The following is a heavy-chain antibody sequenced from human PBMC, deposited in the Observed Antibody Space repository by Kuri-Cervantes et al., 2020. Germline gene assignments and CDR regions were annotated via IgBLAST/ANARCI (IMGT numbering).Heavy chain of an antibody. CDR3: AKDLSSSGLDV. D-gene: IGHD6-19*01. V-gene: IGHV3-30*18. J-gene: IGHJ6*02. Sequence: GESLKISCAASGFTFSNYGMHWVRQAPGKGLEWVAVISYDGSNKYYADSVKGRFTISRDNSKNTLYLQMNSLRAEDTAVYYCAKDLSSSGLDVWGQGTTVTVSS. CDR1: GFTFSNYG. CDR2: ISYDGSNK.